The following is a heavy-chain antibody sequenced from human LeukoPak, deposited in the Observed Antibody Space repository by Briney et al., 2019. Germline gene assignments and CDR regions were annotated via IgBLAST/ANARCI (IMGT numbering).Heavy chain of an antibody. J-gene: IGHJ4*02. CDR3: AAAGITMVRGVIITSLYYFDY. D-gene: IGHD3-10*01. V-gene: IGHV3-23*01. CDR2: ISGSGGST. Sequence: GGSLRLSCAASGFTFSSYGMSWVRQAPGKGLEWVSAISGSGGSTYYADSVKGRFTISRDNSKNTLYLQMNSLRAEDTAVYYCAAAGITMVRGVIITSLYYFDYWGQGTLVTVSS. CDR1: GFTFSSYG.